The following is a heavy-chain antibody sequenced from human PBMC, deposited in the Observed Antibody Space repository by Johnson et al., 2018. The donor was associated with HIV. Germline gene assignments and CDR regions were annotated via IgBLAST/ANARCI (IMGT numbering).Heavy chain of an antibody. CDR3: ARGGWLGYCSSTSWAKDAFDI. CDR2: ISYDGSNK. D-gene: IGHD2-2*01. Sequence: QVQLVESGGGVVQPGRSLRLSCAASGFTFSRYAMHWVRRAPGKGLEWMAIISYDGSNKYYADSVKGRFTISRDNSKNTLYLQMNSLRHDDTAVYYCARGGWLGYCSSTSWAKDAFDIWGQGTMVTVSS. J-gene: IGHJ3*02. V-gene: IGHV3-30-3*01. CDR1: GFTFSRYA.